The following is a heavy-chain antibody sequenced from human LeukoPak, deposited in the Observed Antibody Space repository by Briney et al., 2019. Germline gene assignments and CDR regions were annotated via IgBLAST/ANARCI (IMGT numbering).Heavy chain of an antibody. D-gene: IGHD6-6*01. CDR1: GFTFSTTG. CDR2: VSGNSDKT. Sequence: GGSLRLSCAASGFTFSTTGMSWVRQAPGKGLEWVSGVSGNSDKTYYTDSVKGRFSVFRDNSRNTLYLQMNNVRVEDTALYYCAKTASSSGEWGQGTLVTVSS. J-gene: IGHJ4*02. V-gene: IGHV3-23*01. CDR3: AKTASSSGE.